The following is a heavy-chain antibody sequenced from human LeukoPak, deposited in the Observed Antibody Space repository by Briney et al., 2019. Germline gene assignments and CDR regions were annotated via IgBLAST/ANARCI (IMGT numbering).Heavy chain of an antibody. V-gene: IGHV1-69*13. J-gene: IGHJ6*02. D-gene: IGHD1-26*01. Sequence: GASVKVSCKASGGTFSSYAISWVRQAPGQGLEWMGGIIPIFGTANYAQKFQGRVTITADESTSTAYMELSSLRSEDTAVYYCARDKMGGSGGSYFSTYYYYGMDVWGQGTTVTVSS. CDR2: IIPIFGTA. CDR3: ARDKMGGSGGSYFSTYYYYGMDV. CDR1: GGTFSSYA.